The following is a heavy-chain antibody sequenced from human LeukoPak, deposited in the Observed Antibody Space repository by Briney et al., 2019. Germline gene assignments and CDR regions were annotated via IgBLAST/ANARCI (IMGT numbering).Heavy chain of an antibody. CDR3: ALYCSGGSCYSMGGAFDI. J-gene: IGHJ3*02. D-gene: IGHD2-15*01. Sequence: GGSLRLSCAASGFTFRRYDMSWVRQAPGKGLEWVSAISGNGDSTYYVDSVKGRFTISRDNSKKTLYLQMNSLRADDTAVYYCALYCSGGSCYSMGGAFDIWGQGTVVTVSS. V-gene: IGHV3-23*01. CDR2: ISGNGDST. CDR1: GFTFRRYD.